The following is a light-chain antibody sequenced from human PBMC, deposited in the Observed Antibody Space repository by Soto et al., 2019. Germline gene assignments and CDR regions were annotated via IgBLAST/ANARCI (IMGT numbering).Light chain of an antibody. CDR3: QQRSNWPPIT. J-gene: IGKJ5*01. CDR2: DAS. CDR1: QSVSSY. V-gene: IGKV3-11*01. Sequence: EIVLTQSPATLSLSPGERATVSCRESQSVSSYLAWYQQKPGQAPRLPIYDASNRATGIPARFSGSGSGTDFTLTISSLEPEDFAVYYCQQRSNWPPITFGQGTRLEIK.